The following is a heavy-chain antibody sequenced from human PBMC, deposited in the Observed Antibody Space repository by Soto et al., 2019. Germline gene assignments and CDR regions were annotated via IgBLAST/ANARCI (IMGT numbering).Heavy chain of an antibody. J-gene: IGHJ4*02. CDR1: GFTFSSYA. V-gene: IGHV3-30*04. D-gene: IGHD5-18*01. CDR3: AKVGFPYSYGYLFYY. Sequence: GGSLRLSCSASGFTFSSYAMHWVLQAPGKGLEWVAVISYDGSNKYYADSVKGRFTISRDNSKNTLYLQMNSLRAEDTAVYYCAKVGFPYSYGYLFYYWGQGTLVTVSS. CDR2: ISYDGSNK.